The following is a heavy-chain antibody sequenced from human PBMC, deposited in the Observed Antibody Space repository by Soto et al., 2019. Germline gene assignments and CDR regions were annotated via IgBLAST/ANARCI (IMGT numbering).Heavy chain of an antibody. D-gene: IGHD1-1*01. CDR3: ARVHYNFDYSGGVRWVFWFDP. CDR1: GDSISRGAYY. J-gene: IGHJ5*02. Sequence: SETLSLTCTVSGDSISRGAYYWSWIRQHPGKGLEWIGYMYYTGITIYNPSLKGRVTTSVDTSKNQFSLKMTSVTAADTAVYHCARVHYNFDYSGGVRWVFWFDPWGPGTLVTSPQ. V-gene: IGHV4-61*08. CDR2: MYYTGIT.